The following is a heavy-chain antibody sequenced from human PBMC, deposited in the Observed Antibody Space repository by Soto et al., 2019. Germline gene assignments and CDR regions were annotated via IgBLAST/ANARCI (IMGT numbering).Heavy chain of an antibody. J-gene: IGHJ3*02. CDR2: IYYSGST. D-gene: IGHD5-18*01. CDR1: GGSISSSSYY. V-gene: IGHV4-39*01. CDR3: ARVYTAMGYDAFDS. Sequence: QLQLQESGPGLVKPSETLSLTCTVSGGSISSSSYYWGWIRQPPGKGLEWIGSIYYSGSTYYNPSLKSRATISVDTSKTHCSLKLSPVPAADTAVYYCARVYTAMGYDAFDSWGQGTMVTVSS.